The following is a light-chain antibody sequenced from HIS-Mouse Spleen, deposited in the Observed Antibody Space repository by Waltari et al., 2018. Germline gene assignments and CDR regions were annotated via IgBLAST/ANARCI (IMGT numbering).Light chain of an antibody. Sequence: SYVLTQPPSVSVAPGKTARITCGGNNIGSKSVHWYQREPGQAPGLVVYEDSERPSGIPERFSGSNSGNTATLTISRVEAGDEADYYCQVWDSSSDHWVFGGGTKLTVL. V-gene: IGLV3-21*03. CDR1: NIGSKS. CDR3: QVWDSSSDHWV. CDR2: EDS. J-gene: IGLJ3*02.